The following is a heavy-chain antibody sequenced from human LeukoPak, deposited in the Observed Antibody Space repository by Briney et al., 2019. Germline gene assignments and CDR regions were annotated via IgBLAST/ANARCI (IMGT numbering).Heavy chain of an antibody. Sequence: KPSETLSLTCTVSGGSISSYYWSWIRQPPGKGLEWIGEINHSGSTNYNPSLKSRVTISVDTSKNQFSLKLSSVTAADTAVYYCARPLTTGLDAFDIWGQGTMVTVSS. CDR2: INHSGST. D-gene: IGHD3-9*01. J-gene: IGHJ3*02. CDR1: GGSISSYY. CDR3: ARPLTTGLDAFDI. V-gene: IGHV4-34*01.